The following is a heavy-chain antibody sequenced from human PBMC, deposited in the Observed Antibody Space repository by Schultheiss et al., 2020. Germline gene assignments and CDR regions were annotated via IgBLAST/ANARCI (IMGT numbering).Heavy chain of an antibody. CDR2: IYTSGST. CDR3: ARGALGGSLYYFDD. Sequence: SETLSLTCTVSGGSVSSGSYYWNWIRQPAGKGLEWIGRIYTSGSTNYNPSLKGRVTMSIDASKNQFSLKLTSVTAADTAVYYCARGALGGSLYYFDDWGQGTLVTVSS. V-gene: IGHV4-61*02. D-gene: IGHD2-15*01. J-gene: IGHJ4*02. CDR1: GGSVSSGSYY.